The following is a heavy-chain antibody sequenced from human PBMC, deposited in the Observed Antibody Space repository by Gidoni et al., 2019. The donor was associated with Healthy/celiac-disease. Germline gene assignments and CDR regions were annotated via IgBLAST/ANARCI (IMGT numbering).Heavy chain of an antibody. CDR1: GYTFTVYY. V-gene: IGHV1-2*04. CDR2: INPNSGGT. J-gene: IGHJ3*02. D-gene: IGHD3-22*01. Sequence: QVQLVQSGAEVKNPGASVTVSCKASGYTFTVYYMHWVRQAPGQGLEWMGWINPNSGGTNYAQKVQGWVTMTRDTSMSTAYMELSRLRSDDTAVYYCARDSSGYYSGAFDIWGQGTMVTVSS. CDR3: ARDSSGYYSGAFDI.